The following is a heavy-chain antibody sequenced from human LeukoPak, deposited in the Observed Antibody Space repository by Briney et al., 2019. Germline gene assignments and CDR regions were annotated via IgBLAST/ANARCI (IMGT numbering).Heavy chain of an antibody. CDR2: IIPIFGTA. Sequence: SVKVSCKASGGTFSSYAISWVRQAPGQGLEWMGGIIPIFGTANYAQKFQGRDTITADESTSTAYMELSSLRSEDTAVYYCARGFYGDPGYYYYYYMDVWGKGTTVTVSS. CDR1: GGTFSSYA. D-gene: IGHD4-17*01. J-gene: IGHJ6*03. V-gene: IGHV1-69*13. CDR3: ARGFYGDPGYYYYYYMDV.